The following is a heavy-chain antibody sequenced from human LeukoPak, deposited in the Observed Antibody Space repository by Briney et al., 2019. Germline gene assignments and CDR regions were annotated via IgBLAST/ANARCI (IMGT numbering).Heavy chain of an antibody. D-gene: IGHD3-22*01. CDR2: IYYSGST. V-gene: IGHV4-59*01. CDR1: GGSISSYY. Sequence: PSETLSLTCTVSGGSISSYYWSWIRQPPGKALEWFGYIYYSGSTNYNPSLKSRVTISVDTAKNQFSLKLTSVTAADTAVYYCARTQTPYYYDSSGYYSNAYYFDYWGQGTLVTVSS. J-gene: IGHJ4*02. CDR3: ARTQTPYYYDSSGYYSNAYYFDY.